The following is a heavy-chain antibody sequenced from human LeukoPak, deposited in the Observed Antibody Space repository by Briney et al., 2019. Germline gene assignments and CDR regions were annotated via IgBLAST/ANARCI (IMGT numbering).Heavy chain of an antibody. V-gene: IGHV3-23*01. CDR1: GFTFSSYA. Sequence: RGFLRLSCAASGFTFSSYAMSWVRQAPGQGLEWVSAISKSGGSRYNADSVKGRFTISRDNSKNTLYLQMNSLSVEDTAVYYCARVGYYASGPFSYFDYWGQGTLVTVSS. D-gene: IGHD3-10*01. CDR3: ARVGYYASGPFSYFDY. CDR2: ISKSGGSR. J-gene: IGHJ4*02.